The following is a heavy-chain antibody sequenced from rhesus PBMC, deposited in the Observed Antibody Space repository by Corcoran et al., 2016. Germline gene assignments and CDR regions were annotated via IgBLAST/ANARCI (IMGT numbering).Heavy chain of an antibody. J-gene: IGHJ4*01. Sequence: QVQLQESGPGVVKPSETLSLTRAGSGGSISDSYRWSWIRQPPGKGREWSGYIYGSSTSTHSNPSLKSRVTISKDTSKNQFSLKLSSVTAADTAVYYCARDSEDDYGYYFLFDYWGREVLVTVSS. CDR3: ARDSEDDYGYYFLFDY. V-gene: IGHV4S10*01. CDR2: IYGSSTST. D-gene: IGHD3-9*01. CDR1: GGSISDSYR.